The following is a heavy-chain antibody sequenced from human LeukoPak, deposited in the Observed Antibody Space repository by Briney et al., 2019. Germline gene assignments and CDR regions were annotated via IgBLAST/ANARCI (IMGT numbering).Heavy chain of an antibody. CDR1: AFTFSSYT. D-gene: IGHD3-10*01. Sequence: GGSLRLSCATSAFTFSSYTMNWIRQAPGKGLEWVSSISPSVQHTFHADSVKGRFSISRDNAGNALYMAMNSLRAEDTAVYYCVRDFLGESGAGGYWGQGTLVTVSS. CDR2: ISPSVQHT. V-gene: IGHV3-21*01. CDR3: VRDFLGESGAGGY. J-gene: IGHJ4*02.